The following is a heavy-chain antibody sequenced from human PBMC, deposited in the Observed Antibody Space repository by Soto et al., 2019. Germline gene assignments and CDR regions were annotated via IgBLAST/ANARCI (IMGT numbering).Heavy chain of an antibody. CDR2: INAYNGNT. V-gene: IGHV1-18*01. J-gene: IGHJ6*02. CDR1: GYRFTSYG. Sequence: ASVKLSCKASGYRFTSYGIGWVRRAPGEGLEWMGWINAYNGNTNYAQNLQGRVTLTTDTSTSTAYMELRSLRSNDTAVYYCAMVDVYVTPSRQDVWGQGTTVTVSS. D-gene: IGHD3-16*01. CDR3: AMVDVYVTPSRQDV.